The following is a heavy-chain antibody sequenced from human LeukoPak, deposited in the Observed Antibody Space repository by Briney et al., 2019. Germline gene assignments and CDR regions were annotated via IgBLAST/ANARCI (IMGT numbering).Heavy chain of an antibody. CDR2: IYYSGST. Sequence: SETLSLTCTVSGVSISSTNYYWGWIRQPPGKGLEWIGSIYYSGSTYYNPSLKSRLTISLDTSKNQFSLRLSSVTAADTAFYYCARRYNWNDRWDWGQGTLVTVSP. J-gene: IGHJ4*02. CDR1: GVSISSTNYY. CDR3: ARRYNWNDRWD. D-gene: IGHD1-1*01. V-gene: IGHV4-39*07.